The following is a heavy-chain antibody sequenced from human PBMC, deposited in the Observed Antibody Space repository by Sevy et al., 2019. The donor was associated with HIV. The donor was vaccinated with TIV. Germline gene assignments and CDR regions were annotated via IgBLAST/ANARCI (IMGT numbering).Heavy chain of an antibody. V-gene: IGHV3-33*01. CDR2: IWYDGSNK. CDR1: GFTFSSYG. CDR3: ARAGIAVADSSYFDY. J-gene: IGHJ4*02. Sequence: GGSLRLSCAASGFTFSSYGMHWVRQAPGKGLEWVAVIWYDGSNKYYADSVKGRFTISRDNSKNTLYLQMNSLRAEDTAGYYCARAGIAVADSSYFDYWGQGTLVTVSS. D-gene: IGHD6-19*01.